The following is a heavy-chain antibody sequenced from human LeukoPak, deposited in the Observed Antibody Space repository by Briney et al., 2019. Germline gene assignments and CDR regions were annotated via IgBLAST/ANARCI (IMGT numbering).Heavy chain of an antibody. J-gene: IGHJ4*02. CDR3: AGGPSLEWLLAG. V-gene: IGHV1-69*05. D-gene: IGHD3-3*02. CDR2: ISTICGTA. CDR1: GRIFSRYA. Sequence: ASVKVSCKASGRIFSRYALSSVRQAPGQGREWIGAISTICGTAYYAQKFEGSVTITKDESTSTDYMELSSLRSEETAVYYCAGGPSLEWLLAGWGQGTLVTVSS.